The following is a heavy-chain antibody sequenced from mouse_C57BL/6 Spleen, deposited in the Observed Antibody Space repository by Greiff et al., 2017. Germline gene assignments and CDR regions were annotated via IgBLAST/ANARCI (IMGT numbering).Heavy chain of an antibody. CDR1: GYTFTEYP. J-gene: IGHJ1*03. CDR2: FYPGSGSI. CDR3: ARHEGVNVLDV. D-gene: IGHD1-1*01. Sequence: VKLVESGAELVKPGASVKLSCKASGYTFTEYPIHWVKQRAGPGLAWIGWFYPGSGSIKYNEKFKDKATLTADKSSSTVYMELSSLTSEDSAVYCCARHEGVNVLDVWGTGTTVTVSS. V-gene: IGHV1-62-2*01.